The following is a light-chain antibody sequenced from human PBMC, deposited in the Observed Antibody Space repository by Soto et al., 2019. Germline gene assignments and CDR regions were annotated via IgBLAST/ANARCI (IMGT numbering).Light chain of an antibody. Sequence: QSVLTQSPSASASLGASVKLTCTLSSGHSSYAIAWHQQQPEKGPRYLMKLNSDGSHSKGDGIPDRFSGSSSGAERYLTISSLQSEDEADYYSQTWGTGMVFGGGTKLTVL. CDR2: LNSDGSH. CDR1: SGHSSYA. J-gene: IGLJ2*01. V-gene: IGLV4-69*01. CDR3: QTWGTGMV.